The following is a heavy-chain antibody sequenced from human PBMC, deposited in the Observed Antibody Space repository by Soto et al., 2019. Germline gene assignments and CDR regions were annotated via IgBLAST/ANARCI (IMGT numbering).Heavy chain of an antibody. V-gene: IGHV3-15*01. CDR2: IKSKTDGGTT. D-gene: IGHD4-17*01. Sequence: PGGSLRLSCAASGFTFSNAWVSWVRQAPGKGLEWVGRIKSKTDGGTTDYAAPVKGRFTISRDDSKNTLYLQMNSLKTEDTAVYYCTTDPELLFTVTNGGIDAFDIWGQGTMVTVSS. J-gene: IGHJ3*02. CDR1: GFTFSNAW. CDR3: TTDPELLFTVTNGGIDAFDI.